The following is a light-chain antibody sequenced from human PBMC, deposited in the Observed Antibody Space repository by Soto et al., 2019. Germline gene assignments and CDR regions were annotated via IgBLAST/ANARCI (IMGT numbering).Light chain of an antibody. CDR3: CSYAGSSPAYV. V-gene: IGLV2-23*02. CDR2: EVS. J-gene: IGLJ1*01. Sequence: QSALIQPPSVSGSPGQSVTISCTGTSSDVGSYNLVSWYQQHPGKAPKLMIYEVSKRPSGVSNRFSGSKSGNTASLTISGLQAEDEADYYCCSYAGSSPAYVFGTGTKVTVL. CDR1: SSDVGSYNL.